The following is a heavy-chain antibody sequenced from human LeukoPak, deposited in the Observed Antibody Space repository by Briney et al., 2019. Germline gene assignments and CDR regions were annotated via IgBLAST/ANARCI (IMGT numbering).Heavy chain of an antibody. J-gene: IGHJ6*02. CDR1: GGSFSDYY. V-gene: IGHV4-34*01. D-gene: IGHD4-17*01. CDR2: INHSGIT. CDR3: ARATVTTSYYYGMDV. Sequence: PSETLSLTCAVFGGSFSDYYWTWIRQPPGRGLEWIGEINHSGITNYNPSLKSRVTILVDTSKNQFFLKMTSVTAADTAVYYCARATVTTSYYYGMDVWGQGTTVTVSS.